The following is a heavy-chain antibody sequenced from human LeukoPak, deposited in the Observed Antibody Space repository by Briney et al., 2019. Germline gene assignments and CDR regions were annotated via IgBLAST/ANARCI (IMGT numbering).Heavy chain of an antibody. CDR3: ARGRPHGNDY. D-gene: IGHD4-23*01. CDR1: GFTFSNYW. Sequence: GGSLRLSCVASGFTFSNYWMNWVRQAPGKGLVWVSRIASDGSSTTYADSVKGRSSISRDNAKNTLYLQMNSLRVEDTAVYYCARGRPHGNDYWGQGTLVTVSS. V-gene: IGHV3-74*01. J-gene: IGHJ4*02. CDR2: IASDGSST.